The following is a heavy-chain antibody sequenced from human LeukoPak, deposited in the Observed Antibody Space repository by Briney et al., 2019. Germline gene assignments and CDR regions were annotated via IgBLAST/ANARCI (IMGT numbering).Heavy chain of an antibody. Sequence: GASVKLSRMASGYTFTGYNMHWGRQAPGQGLEWMGWMNPNSSGTNYAQKFQGRVTITRDTSISTPYTELRRLRSDDTAVDYCSRGHVCDFWSGISRYDYYYYGMYVWGQGTTVTVSS. CDR2: MNPNSSGT. J-gene: IGHJ6*01. D-gene: IGHD3-3*01. CDR3: SRGHVCDFWSGISRYDYYYYGMYV. V-gene: IGHV1-2*02. CDR1: GYTFTGYN.